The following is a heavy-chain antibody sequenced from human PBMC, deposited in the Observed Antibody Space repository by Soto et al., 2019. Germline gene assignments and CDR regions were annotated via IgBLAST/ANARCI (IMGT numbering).Heavy chain of an antibody. J-gene: IGHJ5*02. V-gene: IGHV4-59*01. CDR2: IYYSGST. Sequence: HVQLQESGPGLVKPSETLSLTCTVSGGSISSYYWSWIRQPPGKGLEWSGYIYYSGSTNYNPSLKSRVSISVDTSKNQFSLKLSSVTAADTAVYYCARGFAAAGWFDPWGQETLVTVSS. CDR1: GGSISSYY. CDR3: ARGFAAAGWFDP. D-gene: IGHD6-25*01.